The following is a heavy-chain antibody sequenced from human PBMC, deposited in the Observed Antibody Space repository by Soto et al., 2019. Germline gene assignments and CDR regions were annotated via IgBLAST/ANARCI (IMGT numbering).Heavy chain of an antibody. Sequence: QVQLQQWGAGLLKPSETLSLTCAVNSESLSGYYWSWIRQSPGKGLEWIGEIDGSGNTNYSPSLRSRVAMSVDTSKNHFSLNLISFSAADTAAYYCVGARGRLVGFDYWGQGTPVTVSS. CDR3: VGARGRLVGFDY. V-gene: IGHV4-34*01. CDR1: SESLSGYY. J-gene: IGHJ4*02. D-gene: IGHD1-26*01. CDR2: IDGSGNT.